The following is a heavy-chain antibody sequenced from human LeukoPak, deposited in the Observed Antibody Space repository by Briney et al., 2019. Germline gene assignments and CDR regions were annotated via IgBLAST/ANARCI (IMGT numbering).Heavy chain of an antibody. CDR2: VTASGGTT. V-gene: IGHV3-23*01. Sequence: GGSLRLSCAASGFTFSSYDMSWVRQAPGKGLEWVSGVTASGGTTYYADSVKGRFTISRDNSKNTLYLQMNSLRAEDTAVYYCAKAYGSGSYYTDYYYMDVWGKGTTVTISS. J-gene: IGHJ6*03. CDR1: GFTFSSYD. D-gene: IGHD3-10*01. CDR3: AKAYGSGSYYTDYYYMDV.